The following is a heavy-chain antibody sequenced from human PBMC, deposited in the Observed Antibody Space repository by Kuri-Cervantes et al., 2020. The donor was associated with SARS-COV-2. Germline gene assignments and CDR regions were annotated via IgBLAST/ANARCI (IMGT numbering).Heavy chain of an antibody. D-gene: IGHD3-3*01. CDR1: GFTFSSYA. J-gene: IGHJ3*02. CDR3: AKDCHPTIFGVVALDAFDI. CDR2: ISYDGSNK. V-gene: IGHV3-30-3*01. Sequence: GESLKISCAASGFTFSSYAMHWVRQAPGKGLEWVAVISYDGSNKYYADSVKGRFTISRDNSKNTLYLQMNSLRAEDTAVYYCAKDCHPTIFGVVALDAFDIWGQGTMVTASS.